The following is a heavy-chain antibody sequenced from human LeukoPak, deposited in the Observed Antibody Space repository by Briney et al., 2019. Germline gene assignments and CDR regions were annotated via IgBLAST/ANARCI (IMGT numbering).Heavy chain of an antibody. D-gene: IGHD6-13*01. CDR3: ARDPPYGSSSNWFDP. J-gene: IGHJ5*02. V-gene: IGHV3-30*04. CDR1: GFTFSSYA. CDR2: ISDDGSTK. Sequence: GRSLRLSCAASGFTFSSYAMHWVRQAPGKGLEWVAIISDDGSTKYYADSVKGRFTIFRDNSKNTLYLQMNSLRAEDMAIYYCARDPPYGSSSNWFDPWGQGTLVTVSS.